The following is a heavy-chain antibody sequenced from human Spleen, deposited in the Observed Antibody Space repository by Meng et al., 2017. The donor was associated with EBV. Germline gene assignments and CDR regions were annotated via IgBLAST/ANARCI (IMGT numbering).Heavy chain of an antibody. V-gene: IGHV4-30-4*01. CDR2: IYHSGST. Sequence: HVRPPESGPGLVKPSQTLSLTCAVSGGSISSGGYYWSWIRQPPGKGLEWIGNIYHSGSTYYNPSLKSRVTISVDTSKNQFSLKLSSVTAADTAVYYCARDPNGDYAFDSWGQGTLVTVSS. CDR1: GGSISSGGYY. D-gene: IGHD4-17*01. CDR3: ARDPNGDYAFDS. J-gene: IGHJ4*02.